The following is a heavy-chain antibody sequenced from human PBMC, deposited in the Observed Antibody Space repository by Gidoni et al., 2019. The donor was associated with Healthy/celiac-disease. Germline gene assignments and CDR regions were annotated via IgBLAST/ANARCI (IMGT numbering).Heavy chain of an antibody. D-gene: IGHD3-10*01. CDR3: AKVGGEMATTRDYYYYYYMDV. V-gene: IGHV3-23*01. CDR1: GFPFSSYA. J-gene: IGHJ6*03. Sequence: EVQLLEYGGGLVQPGGSLRLSCAASGFPFSSYAMSWVRQAPGKGLEWVSAISGSGGRTYYADSVKGRFTISRDNSKNTLYLQMNSLRAEDTAVYYCAKVGGEMATTRDYYYYYYMDVWGKGTTVTVSS. CDR2: ISGSGGRT.